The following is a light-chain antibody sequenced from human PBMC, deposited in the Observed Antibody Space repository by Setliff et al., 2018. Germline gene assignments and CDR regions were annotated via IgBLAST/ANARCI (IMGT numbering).Light chain of an antibody. CDR3: SSFSTRTTLDV. CDR1: SFDIGAYNY. Sequence: QSALTQPASVSGSPGQSITISCTGSSFDIGAYNYVAWYQQQPGKAPKLIIYDVTKRPSGVSSRFSGSKSGNTASLTISGLQAEDEADYYRSSFSTRTTLDVFGTGTKVTVL. J-gene: IGLJ1*01. CDR2: DVT. V-gene: IGLV2-14*03.